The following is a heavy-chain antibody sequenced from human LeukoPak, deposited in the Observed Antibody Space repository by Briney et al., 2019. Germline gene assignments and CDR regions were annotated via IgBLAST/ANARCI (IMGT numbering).Heavy chain of an antibody. Sequence: SETLSLTCTVSGGSMSSSSYYWGWISQTTGKGVEWIERIYYSGSNYYNPGRKSRFTISVDTSKNQFSLKLSSVTAADTAVYYCVRWYGDYWGQGTLVTVSS. J-gene: IGHJ4*02. D-gene: IGHD4-23*01. CDR3: VRWYGDY. CDR1: GGSMSSSSYY. V-gene: IGHV4-39*01. CDR2: IYYSGSN.